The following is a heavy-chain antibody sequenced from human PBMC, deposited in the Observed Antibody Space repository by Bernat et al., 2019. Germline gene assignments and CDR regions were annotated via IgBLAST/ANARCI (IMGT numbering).Heavy chain of an antibody. CDR2: IYYSGST. CDR1: GDSISSSSYY. CDR3: ARHGAPAVIYPHFDY. V-gene: IGHV4-39*01. D-gene: IGHD2-2*01. J-gene: IGHJ4*02. Sequence: QLQLQESGPGLVKPSGTLSLTCTVSGDSISSSSYYWGWIRQPPGKGLEWIGSIYYSGSTHYNPSLKSRVTVSVDTSKNQFSLKLSSVTAADTAVYYCARHGAPAVIYPHFDYWGQGTLVTVSS.